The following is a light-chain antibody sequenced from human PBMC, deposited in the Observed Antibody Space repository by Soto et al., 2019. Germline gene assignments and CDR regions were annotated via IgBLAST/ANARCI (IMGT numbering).Light chain of an antibody. CDR3: SSYTGSSTVI. V-gene: IGLV2-14*01. CDR2: EVN. Sequence: QSALTQPASVSGSPGQSITISCTGTSGDVGGYNYVSWYQQHPGKAPKLIINEVNNRPSGVSNRFSGSKSGNTASLTVSGLQAEDEADYYCSSYTGSSTVIFGGGTKVTVL. CDR1: SGDVGGYNY. J-gene: IGLJ2*01.